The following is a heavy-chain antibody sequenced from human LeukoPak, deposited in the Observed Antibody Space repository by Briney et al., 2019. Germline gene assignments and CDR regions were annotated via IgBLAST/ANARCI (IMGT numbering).Heavy chain of an antibody. CDR3: ARVPTVTFFDY. V-gene: IGHV4-59*08. J-gene: IGHJ4*02. Sequence: SSETLSLTCTVSGGSISPYYWSWIRQPPGKGLEWIGYIYYSGSTKYNPSLESRVTISVDTSKNQFSLKLSSVTAADTAVYYCARVPTVTFFDYWGQGTLVTVSS. CDR2: IYYSGST. CDR1: GGSISPYY. D-gene: IGHD4-17*01.